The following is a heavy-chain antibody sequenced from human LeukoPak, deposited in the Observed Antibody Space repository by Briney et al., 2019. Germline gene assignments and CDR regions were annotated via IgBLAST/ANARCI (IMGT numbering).Heavy chain of an antibody. CDR2: ISYDGSNK. CDR3: AKIDIAVAGTGDYYYGMDV. Sequence: GGSLRLSCAASGFTFSSYGMHWVRQAPGKGLEWVAVISYDGSNKYYADSVKGRFTISRDNSKNTLYLQMNSLRAEDTAVYYCAKIDIAVAGTGDYYYGMDVWGQGTTVTVSS. J-gene: IGHJ6*02. V-gene: IGHV3-30*18. CDR1: GFTFSSYG. D-gene: IGHD6-19*01.